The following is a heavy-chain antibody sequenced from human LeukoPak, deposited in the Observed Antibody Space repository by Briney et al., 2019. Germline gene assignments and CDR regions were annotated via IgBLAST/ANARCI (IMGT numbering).Heavy chain of an antibody. CDR3: AKQGGLV. CDR1: GYSFSNYW. D-gene: IGHD2-15*01. V-gene: IGHV5-51*01. CDR2: VYPYDSDV. Sequence: GESLKISCQGSGYSFSNYWIGWVRQLPGKGLEWMGVVYPYDSDVRYSPAFEGQVAISADKSISTAYLHWGSLKASDAAMYFCAKQGGLVWGRGTLVTVSS. J-gene: IGHJ2*01.